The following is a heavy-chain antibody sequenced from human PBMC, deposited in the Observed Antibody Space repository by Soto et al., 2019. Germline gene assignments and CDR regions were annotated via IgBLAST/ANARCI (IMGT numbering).Heavy chain of an antibody. J-gene: IGHJ3*02. CDR1: EFAFSSYW. CDR2: IRKDGSQR. V-gene: IGHV3-7*05. Sequence: ESGGGLVQPGGSLTLSCAASEFAFSSYWMTWVRQAPGKGLEWVANIRKDGSQRSYLDSVRGRFTISRDNSKNSLYLQMNSLRAEDTALYFCARDVSPGSSGLYFDAIDIWGQGTMVTVSS. CDR3: ARDVSPGSSGLYFDAIDI. D-gene: IGHD6-25*01.